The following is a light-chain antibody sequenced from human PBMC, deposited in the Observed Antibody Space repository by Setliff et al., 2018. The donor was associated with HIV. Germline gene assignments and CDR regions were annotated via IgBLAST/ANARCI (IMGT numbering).Light chain of an antibody. V-gene: IGLV2-23*01. CDR1: SSDIGRYNL. J-gene: IGLJ1*01. CDR3: CSNTGSNTYV. Sequence: ALTQPASVSGSPGQSITISCTGTSSDIGRYNLVSWYQQYPGKAPKLMIYQATKRPSGVSNRFSGSKSGNTASLTISGLQAVDEADYYCCSNTGSNTYVFGSGTKVTV. CDR2: QAT.